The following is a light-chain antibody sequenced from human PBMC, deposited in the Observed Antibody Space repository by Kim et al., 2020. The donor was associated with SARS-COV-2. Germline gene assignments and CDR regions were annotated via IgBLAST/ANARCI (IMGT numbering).Light chain of an antibody. Sequence: ASTGDRVTITCRASQGISSYLAWYQQKPGKAPKLLIYAASTLQSGVPSRFIGSGSGTDFTLTISCLQSEDFATYYCQQYYSYPGTFGQGTKVDIK. CDR3: QQYYSYPGT. CDR1: QGISSY. V-gene: IGKV1-8*01. J-gene: IGKJ1*01. CDR2: AAS.